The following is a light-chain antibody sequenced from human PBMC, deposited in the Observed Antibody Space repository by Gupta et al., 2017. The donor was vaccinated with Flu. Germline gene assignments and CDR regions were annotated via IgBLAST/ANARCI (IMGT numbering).Light chain of an antibody. J-gene: IGKJ1*01. CDR3: QQNYKTPWT. CDR2: AAA. CDR1: QSLTRF. Sequence: IQMTPSPSPLSASVGDRVTISCRASQSLTRFLNWYQKRPGMAPQLLIYAAASLQSGVPSRFSGSGSETDFTLTINSLQPEDAATYYCQQNYKTPWTFGQGTKVEIK. V-gene: IGKV1-39*01.